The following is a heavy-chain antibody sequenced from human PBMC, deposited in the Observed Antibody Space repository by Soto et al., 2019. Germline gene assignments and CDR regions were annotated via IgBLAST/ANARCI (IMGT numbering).Heavy chain of an antibody. CDR2: ISGSVGST. CDR3: AKGPHTVVVPAYFDY. CDR1: GFTFSSYA. J-gene: IGHJ4*02. D-gene: IGHD2-2*01. V-gene: IGHV3-23*01. Sequence: GGSLRLSCAASGFTFSSYAMSWVRQAPGKGLEWVSAISGSVGSTYYADSVKGRFTISRDNSKNTLYLQMNSLRAEDTAVYYCAKGPHTVVVPAYFDYWGQGTLVTVSS.